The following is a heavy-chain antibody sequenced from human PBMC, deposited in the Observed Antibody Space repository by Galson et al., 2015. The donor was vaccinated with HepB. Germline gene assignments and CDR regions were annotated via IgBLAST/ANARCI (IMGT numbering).Heavy chain of an antibody. Sequence: LRLSCAASGFTVSSNYMTWVRQAPGKGLEWVSVIYSGGSTDYADSVRGRFTLSRDNSKNTLYLQMNSLRAEDTAVYYCARGYSRSWYSGLGYWGQGTLVTVSS. CDR1: GFTVSSNY. CDR3: ARGYSRSWYSGLGY. V-gene: IGHV3-53*01. J-gene: IGHJ4*02. CDR2: IYSGGST. D-gene: IGHD6-13*01.